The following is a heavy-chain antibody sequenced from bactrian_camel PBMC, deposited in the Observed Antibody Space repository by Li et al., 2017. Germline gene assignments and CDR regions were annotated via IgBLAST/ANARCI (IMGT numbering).Heavy chain of an antibody. V-gene: IGHV3S55*01. D-gene: IGHD3*01. CDR2: FSPNAVT. Sequence: HVQLVESGGGSAQAGGSLRLSCAASGYANCLAWFRQAPGKERERVAGFSPNAVTDYADSVKGRFTVFKGNAGKTLYLQMNSLRPEDTAMYYCAAVAEGRTVEGGVSLWTLFESGYWGQGTQVTVS. CDR3: AAVAEGRTVEGGVSLWTLFESGY. CDR1: GYANC. J-gene: IGHJ4*01.